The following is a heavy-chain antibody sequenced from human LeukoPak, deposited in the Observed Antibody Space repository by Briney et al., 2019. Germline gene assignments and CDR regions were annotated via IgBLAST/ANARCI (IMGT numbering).Heavy chain of an antibody. V-gene: IGHV3-30*18. CDR1: GFTFSSYA. Sequence: GGSLRLSCSASGFTFSSYAMHWVRQAPGKGLEWVAVISYDGSNKYFADSVKGRFTISRDNSKNTLYLQMSGLRAEDTAVYYCAKDGCRITSCHVLVDPWGQGTLVTVSS. CDR2: ISYDGSNK. J-gene: IGHJ5*02. D-gene: IGHD2-2*01. CDR3: AKDGCRITSCHVLVDP.